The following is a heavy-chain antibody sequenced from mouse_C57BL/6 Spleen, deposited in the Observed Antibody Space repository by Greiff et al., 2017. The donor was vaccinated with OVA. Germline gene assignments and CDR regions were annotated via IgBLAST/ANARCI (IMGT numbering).Heavy chain of an antibody. V-gene: IGHV1-47*01. CDR2: FHPYNDDT. D-gene: IGHD1-1*01. CDR1: GYTFTTYP. CDR3: ARRFITTGVLDY. Sequence: QVQLKESGAELMKPGASVKMSCKASGYTFTTYPIEWMKQNHGKSLEWIGNFHPYNDDTQYNEKFKGKATLTVEKSSSTVYLDLSRLTSDDSAVYYCARRFITTGVLDYWGQGTSVTVSS. J-gene: IGHJ4*01.